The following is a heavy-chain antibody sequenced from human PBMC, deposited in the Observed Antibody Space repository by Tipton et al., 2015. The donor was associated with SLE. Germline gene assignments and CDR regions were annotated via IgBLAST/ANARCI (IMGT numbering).Heavy chain of an antibody. J-gene: IGHJ4*02. Sequence: SLRLSCAASGFTFSIYAMSWVRQAPGKGLEWVSAISGSGGSTYYADSVKGRFTISRDNSKNTLYLQMNSLRAEDPAVYYGAKGDGYGATGGPAGGCVYWRQGTLVTVSS. CDR3: AKGDGYGATGGPAGGCVY. CDR1: GFTFSIYA. V-gene: IGHV3-23*01. CDR2: ISGSGGST. D-gene: IGHD5-24*01.